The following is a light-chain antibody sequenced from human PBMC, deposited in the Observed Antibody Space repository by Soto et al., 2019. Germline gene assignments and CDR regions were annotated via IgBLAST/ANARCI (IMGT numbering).Light chain of an antibody. V-gene: IGKV1-5*01. CDR1: QIIGSS. CDR3: QQYYSYPYT. CDR2: DAS. J-gene: IGKJ2*01. Sequence: DIQMTQSPSTLSASVGDRVTITCRASQIIGSSLAWYQQKPGKAPKLLIYDASTLQSGVPSRFSGSESGTEFTRTISSLQPDDSATYYCQQYYSYPYTFGQGTKLEIK.